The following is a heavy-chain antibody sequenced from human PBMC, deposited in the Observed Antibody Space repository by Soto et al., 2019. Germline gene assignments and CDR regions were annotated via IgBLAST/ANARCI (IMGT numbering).Heavy chain of an antibody. CDR2: IYYSGST. CDR1: GGSISSYY. J-gene: IGHJ4*02. CDR3: ARRYGSCFDY. V-gene: IGHV4-59*08. Sequence: VQLQESGPGLVKPSETLSLTCTVSGGSISSYYWSWIRQPPGKGLEWIGYIYYSGSTNNNPSLKSRVTIPAATSKNQCPLKLRSVTAADPAVYYCARRYGSCFDYWGQGTLVTVSS. D-gene: IGHD5-18*01.